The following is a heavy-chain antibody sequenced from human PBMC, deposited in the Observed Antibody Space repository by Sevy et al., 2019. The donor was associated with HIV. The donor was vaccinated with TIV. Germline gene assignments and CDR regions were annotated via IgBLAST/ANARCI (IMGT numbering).Heavy chain of an antibody. CDR3: ARDLGYESTGYLPLFDN. Sequence: GGSLRLSCAASGFTFSTHAMHWVRQAPGKGLEWVAIISYDGNIEYYPRSVKGRFTISRDDSKNTLYLQMNSLRSEDTALYYCARDLGYESTGYLPLFDNWGQGTLVTVSS. D-gene: IGHD3-22*01. CDR2: ISYDGNIE. J-gene: IGHJ4*02. CDR1: GFTFSTHA. V-gene: IGHV3-30-3*01.